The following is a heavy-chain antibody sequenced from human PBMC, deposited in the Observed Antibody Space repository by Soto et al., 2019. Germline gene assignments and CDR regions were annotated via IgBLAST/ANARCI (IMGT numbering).Heavy chain of an antibody. CDR2: ISGYNGDT. D-gene: IGHD2-8*01. J-gene: IGHJ6*02. V-gene: IGHV1-18*01. CDR3: AKNGQPPYYYYGLDV. CDR1: GYTFSRYG. Sequence: QGQLVQSGGEVKKPGASVKVSCKASGYTFSRYGISWVRQAPGQGLEWMGWISGYNGDTNYAQKFQGRVTMTIDTSTTTAYMELRSLTSDDTAVYYCAKNGQPPYYYYGLDVCGQGTTVTVSS.